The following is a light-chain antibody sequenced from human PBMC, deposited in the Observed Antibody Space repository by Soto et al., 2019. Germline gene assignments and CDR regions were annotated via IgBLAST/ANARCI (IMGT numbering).Light chain of an antibody. Sequence: EVVMRQSPATLSGSPGEGATLSCRASQGIGDTLAWYQHKPGQTPRLLIYDTSTRATGVPTRFSGSRSGAEFTLTINSLQSEDFAVYYCQPYNNRPLTFGGGTKVDIK. CDR1: QGIGDT. V-gene: IGKV3-15*01. CDR3: QPYNNRPLT. J-gene: IGKJ4*01. CDR2: DTS.